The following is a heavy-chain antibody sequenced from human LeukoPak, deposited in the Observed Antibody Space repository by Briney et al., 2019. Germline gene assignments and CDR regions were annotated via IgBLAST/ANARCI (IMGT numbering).Heavy chain of an antibody. V-gene: IGHV6-1*01. J-gene: IGHJ4*02. CDR1: GDSVSSNSAA. Sequence: SQTLSLTCAISGDSVSSNSAASKWIRQSPSRGLEWLGRTYYRSKWYNDYAVSVKGRITINPDTSKNQFSLQLNSVTPEDTAVYFCTGGSIALYYLHYWGQGTLVTVSS. CDR2: TYYRSKWYN. D-gene: IGHD2-15*01. CDR3: TGGSIALYYLHY.